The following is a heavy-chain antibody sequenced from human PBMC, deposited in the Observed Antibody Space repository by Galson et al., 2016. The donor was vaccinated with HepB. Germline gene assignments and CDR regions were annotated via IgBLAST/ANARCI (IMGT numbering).Heavy chain of an antibody. J-gene: IGHJ6*02. Sequence: SLRLSCAASGFTSSSHSMHWARQAPGKGLEWVAVISHDGGNHFYADSVKGRFTISRDNSKNTLYLQMNRLKPDDTAVYFCARGLRWSGFFKIYFYYGMDVWGQGTTVTVSS. V-gene: IGHV3-30*14. CDR3: ARGLRWSGFFKIYFYYGMDV. CDR1: GFTSSSHS. D-gene: IGHD3-3*01. CDR2: ISHDGGNH.